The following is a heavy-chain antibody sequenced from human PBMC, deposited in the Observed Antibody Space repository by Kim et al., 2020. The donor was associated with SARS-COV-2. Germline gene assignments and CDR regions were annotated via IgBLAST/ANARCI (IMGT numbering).Heavy chain of an antibody. Sequence: GGSLRLSCAASGFTLSRYAMSWVRQTPGQGLEWVSGIIENGAHRYYADSVKGRFTISRDNSRNTLSLQMNNLRAEDTAVYYCVKDYPTPGSSGPRVFFDDWGPGTLVTVSS. D-gene: IGHD1-1*01. CDR1: GFTLSRYA. CDR3: VKDYPTPGSSGPRVFFDD. V-gene: IGHV3-23*01. CDR2: IIENGAHR. J-gene: IGHJ4*02.